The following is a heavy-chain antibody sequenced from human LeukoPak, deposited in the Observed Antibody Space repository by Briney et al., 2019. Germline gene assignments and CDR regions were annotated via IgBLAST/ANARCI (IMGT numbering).Heavy chain of an antibody. Sequence: WASVKVSCKASGGTFSSYAISWVRQAPGQGLEWMGGIIPIFGTANHAQKFQGRVTITTDESTSTAYMELSSLRSEDTAVYYCASGYDFWSGLDYWGQGTLVTVSS. CDR2: IIPIFGTA. J-gene: IGHJ4*02. D-gene: IGHD3-3*01. CDR3: ASGYDFWSGLDY. V-gene: IGHV1-69*05. CDR1: GGTFSSYA.